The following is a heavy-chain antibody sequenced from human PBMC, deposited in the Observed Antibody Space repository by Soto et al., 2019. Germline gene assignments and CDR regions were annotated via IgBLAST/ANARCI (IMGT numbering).Heavy chain of an antibody. Sequence: QVHLQESGPGLVKPSETLSLTCTVSGDSISSSYWNWIRQAPGKGLEWIGYIYYSGSTNFSPSLKSRVTISIDTSKEQFSLKLRSVTAADTAVYYCARLYPFYDLLTGSQLYAFDIWGQWTMVTVSS. V-gene: IGHV4-59*01. CDR2: IYYSGST. J-gene: IGHJ3*02. D-gene: IGHD3-9*01. CDR3: ARLYPFYDLLTGSQLYAFDI. CDR1: GDSISSSY.